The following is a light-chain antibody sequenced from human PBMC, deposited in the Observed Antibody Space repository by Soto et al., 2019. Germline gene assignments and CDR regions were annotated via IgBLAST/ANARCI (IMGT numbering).Light chain of an antibody. CDR2: AAS. V-gene: IGKV1-39*01. J-gene: IGKJ5*01. CDR1: QSISSY. Sequence: DIQMTQSPSSLSASVGDRVTITCRASQSISSYLSWYQQKPGKAPKLLIFAASSLQSGVPSRFSGSGSGTDFTLTVSNLQPEDFATYYCQQSYTSRITVGLGTRLESK. CDR3: QQSYTSRIT.